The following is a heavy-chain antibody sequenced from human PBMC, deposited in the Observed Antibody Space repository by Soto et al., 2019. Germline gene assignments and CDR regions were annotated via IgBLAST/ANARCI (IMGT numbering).Heavy chain of an antibody. CDR1: GFTFSNYA. J-gene: IGHJ4*02. D-gene: IGHD3-10*01. V-gene: IGHV3-13*01. CDR3: VRDTGSGIYDY. CDR2: IGIDADT. Sequence: EVQLVESEGGLVQPGVSLRVSCVASGFTFSNYAMHWVRQAPGESLEWVSAIGIDADTYFPGSMKGRFTASRENAQNSLYLQMNSLEAGDTAVYYCVRDTGSGIYDYWGQGTLVTVSS.